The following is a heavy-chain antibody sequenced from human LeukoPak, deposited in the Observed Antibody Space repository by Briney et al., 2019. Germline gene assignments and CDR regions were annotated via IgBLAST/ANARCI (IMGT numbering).Heavy chain of an antibody. CDR3: ARSVGSERDFDY. Sequence: SETLSLTCTVSGDSIGSYFWSWIRQPPGKGLEWIGYIYYSGSTNYNPSLKSRVTISVDTSKNQFSLKLSSVTAADTAVYYCARSVGSERDFDYWGQGTLVTVSS. V-gene: IGHV4-59*01. CDR2: IYYSGST. J-gene: IGHJ4*02. D-gene: IGHD1-26*01. CDR1: GDSIGSYF.